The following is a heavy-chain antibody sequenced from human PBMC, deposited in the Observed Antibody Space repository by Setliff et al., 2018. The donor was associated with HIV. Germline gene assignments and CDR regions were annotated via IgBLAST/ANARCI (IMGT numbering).Heavy chain of an antibody. D-gene: IGHD6-19*01. CDR1: GYSMSSGYY. V-gene: IGHV4-38-2*01. CDR2: VYHTGST. Sequence: NPSETLSLTCGVSGYSMSSGYYWSWIRQPPGKGLEWIGNVYHTGSTYYNPSLKSRVTISIDTSKNQFSLKLTSVTAADTALYYCARRRGQKATGWYYFDFWGQGALVTVSS. J-gene: IGHJ4*02. CDR3: ARRRGQKATGWYYFDF.